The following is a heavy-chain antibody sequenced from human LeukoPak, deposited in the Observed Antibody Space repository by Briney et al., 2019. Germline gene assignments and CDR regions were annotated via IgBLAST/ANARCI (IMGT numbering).Heavy chain of an antibody. J-gene: IGHJ4*02. CDR3: ASKESSGYLNFDY. CDR2: IKQDGSEK. CDR1: GFTYSSYW. D-gene: IGHD3-22*01. V-gene: IGHV3-7*01. Sequence: GGSLRLSCAASGFTYSSYWMSWVRQAPGKGLEWVAKIKQDGSEKYYVDSVKGRFTISRDNAKNSLYLQMNSLRAEDTAVYYCASKESSGYLNFDYWGQGTLVTVSS.